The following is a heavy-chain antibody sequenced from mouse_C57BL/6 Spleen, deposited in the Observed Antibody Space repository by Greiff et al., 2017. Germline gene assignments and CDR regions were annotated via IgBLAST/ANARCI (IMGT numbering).Heavy chain of an antibody. D-gene: IGHD2-5*01. V-gene: IGHV1-50*01. CDR1: GYTFTSYW. J-gene: IGHJ4*01. CDR3: ARGSNYPYAMDY. Sequence: QVQLQQPGAELVKPGASVKLSCKASGYTFTSYWMQWVKQRPGQGLEWIGEIDPSASYTNYNQKFKGKATLTVDTSSSTAYMQLSSLTSEDSAVYYCARGSNYPYAMDYWGQGTSVTVSS. CDR2: IDPSASYT.